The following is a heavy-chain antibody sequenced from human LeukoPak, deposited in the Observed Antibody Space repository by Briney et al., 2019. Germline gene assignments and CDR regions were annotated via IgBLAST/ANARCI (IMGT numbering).Heavy chain of an antibody. V-gene: IGHV3-30*14. CDR3: ARALWFGDPFPAY. D-gene: IGHD3-10*01. Sequence: GGSLTLSCTASGFTFSYYTMHWVRQAPGRGREEGAGISYDGSTKYYSDSVKGRITISRDNSRDPLFLKMNSLRAEDTAVYYCARALWFGDPFPAYWGQGTLVTVSS. CDR1: GFTFSYYT. CDR2: ISYDGSTK. J-gene: IGHJ4*02.